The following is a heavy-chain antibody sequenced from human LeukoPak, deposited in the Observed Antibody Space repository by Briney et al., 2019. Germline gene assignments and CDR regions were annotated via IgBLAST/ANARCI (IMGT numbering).Heavy chain of an antibody. V-gene: IGHV4-34*01. Sequence: PSETLSLTCAVYGGSFSGYYWSWIRQPPGKGLEWIGEINHSGSTNYNPSLKSRVTISVDTSKNQFSLKLSSVTAADTAVYYCARAGGNYSYYYGMDVWGQGTTVTVSS. J-gene: IGHJ6*02. D-gene: IGHD1-26*01. CDR1: GGSFSGYY. CDR3: ARAGGNYSYYYGMDV. CDR2: INHSGST.